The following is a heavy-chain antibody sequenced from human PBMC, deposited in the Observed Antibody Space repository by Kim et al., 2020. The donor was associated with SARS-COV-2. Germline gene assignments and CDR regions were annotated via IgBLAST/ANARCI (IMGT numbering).Heavy chain of an antibody. J-gene: IGHJ4*02. CDR1: GFTFSSSA. Sequence: SVKVSCKASGFTFSSSAVQWVRQARGQRLEWIGWIVVGSGSTKYAQKFQERVTIYRDMSTSTVYMELNTLRSEDTALYYCSAGRYSHGSKGDYWGQGTLVTVSS. V-gene: IGHV1-58*01. D-gene: IGHD5-18*01. CDR3: SAGRYSHGSKGDY. CDR2: IVVGSGST.